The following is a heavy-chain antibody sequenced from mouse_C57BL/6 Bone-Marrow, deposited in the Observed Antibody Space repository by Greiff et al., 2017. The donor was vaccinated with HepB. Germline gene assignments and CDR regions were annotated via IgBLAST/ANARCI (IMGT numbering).Heavy chain of an antibody. CDR3: ARYGSSWYFDV. V-gene: IGHV2-2*01. CDR2: IWSGGST. Sequence: VQLQQSGPGLVQPSQSLSITCTVSGFSLTSYGVHWVRQSPGKGLEWLGVIWSGGSTDYNAAFISRLSISKDNSKIQVFFKMNSLQADDTAIYYCARYGSSWYFDVWGTGTTVTVSS. D-gene: IGHD1-1*01. CDR1: GFSLTSYG. J-gene: IGHJ1*03.